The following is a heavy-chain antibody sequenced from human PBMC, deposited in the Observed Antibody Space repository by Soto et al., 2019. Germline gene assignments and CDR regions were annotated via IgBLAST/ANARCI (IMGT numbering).Heavy chain of an antibody. CDR3: ARDSNGSSDY. V-gene: IGHV3-48*02. CDR1: GFTFSGYN. Sequence: EVQLVESGGGLVQPGGSLRLSCAASGFTFSGYNMNWVRQAPGKGLEWISCMKSDSSGTWYADSVKGRFTMSRDNAKNSLYLQMNSLRDEDTAVYFCARDSNGSSDYWGQGTLVAVSS. J-gene: IGHJ4*02. CDR2: MKSDSSGT.